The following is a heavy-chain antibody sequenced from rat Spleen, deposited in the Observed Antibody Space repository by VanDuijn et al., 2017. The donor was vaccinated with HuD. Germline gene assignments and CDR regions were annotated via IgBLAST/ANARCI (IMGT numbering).Heavy chain of an antibody. CDR1: GFSLSNYG. V-gene: IGHV2-13*01. D-gene: IGHD1-2*01. CDR2: ILGNENA. Sequence: QVQLKESGPGLVQPSQTLSLTCTVSGFSLSNYGVIWVRQPPGKGLEWMGVILGNENANYNSATKSRLSIDRDTSKSQVYLRMNSLQTEDTATYYCARADIGAIYTDGFWGQGVMVTVSS. CDR3: ARADIGAIYTDGF. J-gene: IGHJ2*01.